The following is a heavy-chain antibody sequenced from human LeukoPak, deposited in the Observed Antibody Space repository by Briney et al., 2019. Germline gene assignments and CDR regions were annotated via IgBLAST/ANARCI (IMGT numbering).Heavy chain of an antibody. J-gene: IGHJ4*02. CDR2: IIPIFGTA. CDR1: GGTFSSYA. V-gene: IGHV1-69*13. CDR3: ARDFWSGYLRF. D-gene: IGHD3-3*01. Sequence: ASVKVSCKASGGTFSSYAISWVRQAPGQGLEWMGGIIPIFGTANYAQKFQSRVTITADESTSTAYMELSSLRSEDTAVYYCARDFWSGYLRFWGQGTLVTVSS.